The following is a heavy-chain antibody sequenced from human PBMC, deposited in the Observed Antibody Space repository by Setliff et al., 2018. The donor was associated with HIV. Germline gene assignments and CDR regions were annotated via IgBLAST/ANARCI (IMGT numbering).Heavy chain of an antibody. CDR2: IYQSGST. J-gene: IGHJ5*02. V-gene: IGHV4-38-2*01. CDR1: GYSISSGYY. Sequence: SETLSLTCAVSGYSISSGYYWGWIRQPPGKGLEWIGTIYQSGSTYYNPSLKSRVTISLDKSKNHFSLELRSVTAADTAVYYCARVITMVWTTFDPWGQGTLVTVSS. CDR3: ARVITMVWTTFDP. D-gene: IGHD3-10*01.